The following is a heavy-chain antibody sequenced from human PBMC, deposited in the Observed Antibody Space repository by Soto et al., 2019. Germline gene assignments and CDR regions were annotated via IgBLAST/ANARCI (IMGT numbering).Heavy chain of an antibody. V-gene: IGHV4-4*02. D-gene: IGHD3-22*01. CDR2: IYHSGST. Sequence: SETLSLTCAFSVGSISSSNWWSWVRQPPGKGLEWIGEIYHSGSTNYNPSLKSRVTISVDKSKNQFSLKLSSVTAADTAVYYCARTGDYYDRGGIFEYWGQRTLVTVSS. J-gene: IGHJ4*02. CDR1: VGSISSSNW. CDR3: ARTGDYYDRGGIFEY.